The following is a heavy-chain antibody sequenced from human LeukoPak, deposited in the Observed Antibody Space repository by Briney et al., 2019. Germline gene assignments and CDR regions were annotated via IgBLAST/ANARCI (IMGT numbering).Heavy chain of an antibody. Sequence: GASVKLSCKASGGTFSSYAISWVRQAPGQGLEWMGGIIPIFGTANYAQKFQGRVTITADESTSTAYMELSSLRSEDTAVYYCARDIVVVVAATRWFDPWGQGTLVTVSS. CDR2: IIPIFGTA. J-gene: IGHJ5*02. V-gene: IGHV1-69*13. CDR3: ARDIVVVVAATRWFDP. D-gene: IGHD2-15*01. CDR1: GGTFSSYA.